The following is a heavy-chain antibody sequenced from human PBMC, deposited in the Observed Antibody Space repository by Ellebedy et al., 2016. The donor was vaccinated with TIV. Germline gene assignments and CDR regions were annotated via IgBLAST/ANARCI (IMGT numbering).Heavy chain of an antibody. CDR2: IRSRPYGGTT. Sequence: PGGSLRLSCTASGFSFGDYAMSRVRQAPGKGLEWVGFIRSRPYGGTTQHAASVEGRFSISRDNFKSIAYLQMNSLKTEDTAVYYCTRVIAGTTMRDYYYGMDVWGQGTTVTVSS. J-gene: IGHJ6*02. CDR3: TRVIAGTTMRDYYYGMDV. CDR1: GFSFGDYA. V-gene: IGHV3-49*04. D-gene: IGHD1-14*01.